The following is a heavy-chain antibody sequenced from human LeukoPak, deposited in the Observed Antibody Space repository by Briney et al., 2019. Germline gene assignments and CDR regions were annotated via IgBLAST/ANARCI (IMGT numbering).Heavy chain of an antibody. CDR3: ARGRTAVAGPGAFDI. CDR1: GGSISSYY. Sequence: SETLSLTCTVSGGSISSYYWSWIRQPPGKGLEWIGYIYCSGSTNYNPSLKSRVTISVDTSKNQFSLKLSSVTAADTAVYYCARGRTAVAGPGAFDIWGQGTMVTVSS. J-gene: IGHJ3*02. V-gene: IGHV4-59*01. D-gene: IGHD6-19*01. CDR2: IYCSGST.